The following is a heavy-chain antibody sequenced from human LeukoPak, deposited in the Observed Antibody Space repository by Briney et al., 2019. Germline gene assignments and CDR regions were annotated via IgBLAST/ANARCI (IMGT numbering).Heavy chain of an antibody. J-gene: IGHJ6*04. Sequence: PGGSLRLSCAASGFTFNDYAMRWVRQAPGKGLDWVCFISGDGGSTYYAHTVKGGVTMSRDTSNNSPYMHMNSLRTDDTARYFCTKVIVGASTVKYDCYGMVVGGERTTVTVSS. CDR3: TKVIVGASTVKYDCYGMVV. D-gene: IGHD1-26*01. CDR1: GFTFNDYA. V-gene: IGHV3-43*02. CDR2: ISGDGGST.